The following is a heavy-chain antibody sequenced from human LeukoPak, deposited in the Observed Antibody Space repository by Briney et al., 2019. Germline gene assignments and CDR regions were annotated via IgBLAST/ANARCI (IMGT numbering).Heavy chain of an antibody. CDR3: AKVRGYAYGYFDS. V-gene: IGHV3-9*01. Sequence: PGRSLRLSCAASGFTFDDYAMYWVRQAPGKGLEWVSGITWNSGIKDYADSVKGRFTISRDKAKNSLYLQMNSLRVEDTALYYCAKVRGYAYGYFDSWGQGTLVTVSS. CDR2: ITWNSGIK. J-gene: IGHJ4*02. CDR1: GFTFDDYA. D-gene: IGHD5-18*01.